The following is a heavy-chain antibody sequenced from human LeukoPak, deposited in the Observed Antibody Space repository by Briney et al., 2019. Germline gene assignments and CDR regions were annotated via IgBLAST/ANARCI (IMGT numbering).Heavy chain of an antibody. CDR2: ISYDGSNK. D-gene: IGHD3-3*01. CDR3: ARIGTTYYDFWSGYYGMDV. Sequence: GRSLRLSCAASGFTFNSYAMHWVRQAPGKGLEWVAVISYDGSNKYYADSVKGRFTISRDNSKNTLYLQMNSLRAEDTTVYYCARIGTTYYDFWSGYYGMDVWGQGTTVTVSS. J-gene: IGHJ6*02. V-gene: IGHV3-30-3*01. CDR1: GFTFNSYA.